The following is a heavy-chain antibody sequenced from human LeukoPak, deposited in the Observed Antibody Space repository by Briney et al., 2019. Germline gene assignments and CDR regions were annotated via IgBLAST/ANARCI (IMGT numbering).Heavy chain of an antibody. CDR3: ARGGGYCTNGVCSEFDY. CDR2: ISSSSSTI. J-gene: IGHJ4*02. V-gene: IGHV3-48*01. D-gene: IGHD2-8*01. CDR1: GFTFSSYS. Sequence: PGGSLRLSCAASGFTFSSYSMNWVRQAPGKGLEWVSYISSSSSTIYYADSVKGRFTISRDNAKNSLYLQMNSLRAEDTAVYYCARGGGYCTNGVCSEFDYWAREPWSPSPQ.